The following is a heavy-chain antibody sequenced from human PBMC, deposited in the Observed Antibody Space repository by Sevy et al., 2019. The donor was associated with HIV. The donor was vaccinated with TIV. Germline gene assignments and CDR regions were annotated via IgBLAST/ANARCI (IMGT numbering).Heavy chain of an antibody. Sequence: SETLSLTCAVYGGSFTGYFWTWIRQPPGKGLEWLGEINHNEDTNYNPALKSRVTISLDMSRSRFSLTLTSVTAADTAVYYCARGTRAKYIWVSYRYGGFDYSGQRNLVTVSS. CDR3: ARGTRAKYIWVSYRYGGFDY. V-gene: IGHV4-34*01. J-gene: IGHJ4*02. CDR2: INHNEDT. D-gene: IGHD3-16*02. CDR1: GGSFTGYF.